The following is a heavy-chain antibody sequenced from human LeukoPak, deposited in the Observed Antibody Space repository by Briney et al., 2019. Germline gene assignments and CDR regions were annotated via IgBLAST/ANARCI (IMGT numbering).Heavy chain of an antibody. D-gene: IGHD3/OR15-3a*01. V-gene: IGHV3-66*03. CDR1: GFRVSDYY. CDR2: IRDSGEA. CDR3: ARDRAANQDWVEFDP. Sequence: PGGSLRLSCAVSGFRVSDYYMSWVRQPHGKGREWVGLIRDSGEAFYADFARGRFAISRDESENTLYLQMNSLRVEDTAVYFCARDRAANQDWVEFDPWGQGTPVIVSS. J-gene: IGHJ5*02.